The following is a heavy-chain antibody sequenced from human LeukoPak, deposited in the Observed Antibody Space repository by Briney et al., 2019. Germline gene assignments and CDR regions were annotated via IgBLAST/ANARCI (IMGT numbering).Heavy chain of an antibody. CDR3: ASRTATTYYYGMDV. Sequence: GGSLRLSCAASGFTVSSNYMSWVRQAPGKGLECGSVIYSGVSTYYADSVKGRFTISRDNSKNTLYLQMNSLRAEDTAVYYCASRTATTYYYGMDVWGQGTTVTVSS. CDR1: GFTVSSNY. V-gene: IGHV3-53*01. CDR2: IYSGVST. D-gene: IGHD1-7*01. J-gene: IGHJ6*02.